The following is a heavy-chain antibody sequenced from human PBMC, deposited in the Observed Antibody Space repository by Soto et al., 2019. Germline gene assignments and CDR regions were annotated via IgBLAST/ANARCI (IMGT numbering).Heavy chain of an antibody. V-gene: IGHV3-53*01. J-gene: IGHJ3*02. CDR3: TRERFLEWLVGVRFWAFDN. CDR1: GFTVSSNY. Sequence: GGSLRLSCAASGFTVSSNYMNWVRQAPGKGLEWVSVIYSDDRTYYADSVKGRFTISRDNSKNTVYLQLNSLRAEDTAVYYCTRERFLEWLVGVRFWAFDNWGQGTMVTVSS. D-gene: IGHD3-3*01. CDR2: IYSDDRT.